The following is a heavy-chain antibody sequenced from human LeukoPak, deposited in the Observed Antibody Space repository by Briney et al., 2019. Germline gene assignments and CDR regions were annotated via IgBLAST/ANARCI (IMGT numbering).Heavy chain of an antibody. Sequence: GGSLRLSCAASGFTFSSYSMNWVRQAPGKGLEWVSSISSSSSYIYYADSAKGRFTISRDNAKNSLYLQMNSLRAEDTAVYYCARALGRRFDYWGQETLVTVSS. CDR3: ARALGRRFDY. D-gene: IGHD3-16*01. CDR1: GFTFSSYS. J-gene: IGHJ4*02. V-gene: IGHV3-21*01. CDR2: ISSSSSYI.